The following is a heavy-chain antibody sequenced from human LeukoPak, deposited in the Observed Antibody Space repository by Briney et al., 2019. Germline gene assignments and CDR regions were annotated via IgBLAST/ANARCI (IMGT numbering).Heavy chain of an antibody. CDR1: GGSFSGYY. J-gene: IGHJ4*02. D-gene: IGHD3-22*01. V-gene: IGHV4-34*01. CDR2: INHSGST. CDR3: ARDLNYYDSSGYPY. Sequence: SETLSLTCAVYGGSFSGYYWSWIRQPPGKGLEWIGEINHSGSTNYNPSLKSRVTISVDTSKNQFSLKLSSVTAADTAVYYCARDLNYYDSSGYPYWGQGTLVTVSS.